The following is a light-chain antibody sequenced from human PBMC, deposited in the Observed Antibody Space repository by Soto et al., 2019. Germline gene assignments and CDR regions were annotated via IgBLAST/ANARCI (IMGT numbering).Light chain of an antibody. CDR2: GAS. Sequence: ILLTQSPGPLSLSPGERATLSCRASQNIITTYLTWYQQKPGQAPRLLIYGASSRATGIPDRFIGSGSGTDFTLTTNRLEPEDFAVYYCQHYGSSLWTFGQGTKVDIK. J-gene: IGKJ1*01. CDR1: QNIITTY. V-gene: IGKV3-20*01. CDR3: QHYGSSLWT.